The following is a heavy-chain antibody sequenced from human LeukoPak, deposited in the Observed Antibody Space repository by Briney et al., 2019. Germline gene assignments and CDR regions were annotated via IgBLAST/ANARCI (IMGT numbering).Heavy chain of an antibody. V-gene: IGHV3-30*02. Sequence: GGSLRLSCAASGFTFSSYGMHWVRQAPGKGLEWVAFIRYDGSNKYYADSVKGRFTISRDNSKNTLYLQMNSLRAEDTAVYYCARAYGSGSHYEYYFDYWGQGTLVTVSS. J-gene: IGHJ4*02. CDR1: GFTFSSYG. CDR2: IRYDGSNK. CDR3: ARAYGSGSHYEYYFDY. D-gene: IGHD3-10*01.